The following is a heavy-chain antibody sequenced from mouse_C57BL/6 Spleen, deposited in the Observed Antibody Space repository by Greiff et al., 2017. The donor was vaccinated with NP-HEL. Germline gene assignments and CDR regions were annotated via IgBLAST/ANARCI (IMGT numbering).Heavy chain of an antibody. V-gene: IGHV5-17*01. D-gene: IGHD1-1*01. CDR3: ARPAITTVVATDAMDY. Sequence: EVKLVESGGGLVKPGGSLKLSCAASGFTFSDYGMHWVRQAPEKGLEWVAYISSGSSTIYYADTVKGRFTISTDNAKNTLFLQMTSLRSEDTAMYYCARPAITTVVATDAMDYWGQGTSVTVSS. J-gene: IGHJ4*01. CDR1: GFTFSDYG. CDR2: ISSGSSTI.